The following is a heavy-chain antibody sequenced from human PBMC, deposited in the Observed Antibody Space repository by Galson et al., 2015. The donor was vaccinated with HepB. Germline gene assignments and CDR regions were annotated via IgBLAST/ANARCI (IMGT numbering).Heavy chain of an antibody. D-gene: IGHD3-16*01. V-gene: IGHV3-15*01. CDR1: GFTFSNAW. CDR2: IKSKTDGGTT. J-gene: IGHJ4*02. CDR3: TTTDYVWGSYFGG. Sequence: SLRLSCAASGFTFSNAWMSWVRQAPGKGLEWVGRIKSKTDGGTTDYAAPVKGRFTISRDDPKNTLYLQMNSLKTEDTAVYYCTTTDYVWGSYFGGWGQETLVTVSS.